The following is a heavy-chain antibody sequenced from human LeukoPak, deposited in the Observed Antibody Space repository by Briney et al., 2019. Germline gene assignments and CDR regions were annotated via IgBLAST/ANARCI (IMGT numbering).Heavy chain of an antibody. CDR3: AREVDYGGNPDAFDI. V-gene: IGHV4-59*01. D-gene: IGHD4-23*01. J-gene: IGHJ3*02. CDR1: GGSISSYY. Sequence: SETLSLTCTVSGGSISSYYWSWIRQPPGKGLEWIGYIYYGGSTNYNPSLKSRVTISVDTSKNQFSLKLSSVTAADTAVYYCAREVDYGGNPDAFDIWGQGTMVTVSS. CDR2: IYYGGST.